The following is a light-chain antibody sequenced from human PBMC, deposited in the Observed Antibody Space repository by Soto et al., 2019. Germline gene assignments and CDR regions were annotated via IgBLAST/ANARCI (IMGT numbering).Light chain of an antibody. Sequence: ETVMTQSPATLSLSPGETATLSCRASQSVSTNVAWFQQKPGQVPRLLIYGPSTRATGIPANFSGSGSGTEFTLTISYLHSEDFAVYYCQQYNNWPLTFGGGTKVEI. V-gene: IGKV3-15*01. J-gene: IGKJ4*01. CDR1: QSVSTN. CDR3: QQYNNWPLT. CDR2: GPS.